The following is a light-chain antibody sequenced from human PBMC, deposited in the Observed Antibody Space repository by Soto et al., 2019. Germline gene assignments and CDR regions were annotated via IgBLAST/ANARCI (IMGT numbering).Light chain of an antibody. J-gene: IGLJ1*01. Sequence: QSALTQPRSVSGSPGQSVAISCTGTSSDVGDYNYVSWYQQHPGKAPKVMIYDVSKRPSVVPDRFSGSKSGNTASLTISGLQAEDEADYYCCSYAGSPYVFGTGTKLTVL. CDR3: CSYAGSPYV. CDR1: SSDVGDYNY. CDR2: DVS. V-gene: IGLV2-11*01.